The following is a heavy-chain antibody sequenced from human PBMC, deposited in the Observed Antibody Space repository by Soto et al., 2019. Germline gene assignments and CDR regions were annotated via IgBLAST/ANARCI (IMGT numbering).Heavy chain of an antibody. D-gene: IGHD3-9*01. Sequence: EVQLVESGGGLVQPGGSLRLSCAASGFIVGGNYMYWVRQAPGKGLEWVSVIDSAGSTHYADAVKGRLTISRDRSKNRWYLQMMSLRPGDTAVYYWATFDRGDASVGDLANVQHWGHATRVNASS. CDR3: ATFDRGDASVGDLANVQH. V-gene: IGHV3-53*01. J-gene: IGHJ1*01. CDR1: GFIVGGNY. CDR2: IDSAGST.